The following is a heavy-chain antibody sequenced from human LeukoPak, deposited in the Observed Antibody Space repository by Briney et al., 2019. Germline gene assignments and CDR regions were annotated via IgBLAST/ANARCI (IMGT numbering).Heavy chain of an antibody. Sequence: GGSLRLSCAASGFTFSSYAMSWVRQAPGKGLEWGSAISGSGGSTYYADSVKGRFTISRDNSKNTLYLQMNSLRAEDTAVYYCAKGGSIVGPLNHLDYWGQGTLVTVSS. J-gene: IGHJ4*02. CDR2: ISGSGGST. V-gene: IGHV3-23*01. CDR3: AKGGSIVGPLNHLDY. CDR1: GFTFSSYA. D-gene: IGHD1-26*01.